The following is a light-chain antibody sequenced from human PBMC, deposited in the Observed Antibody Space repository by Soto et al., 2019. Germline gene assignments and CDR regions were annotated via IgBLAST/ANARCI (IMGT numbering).Light chain of an antibody. Sequence: EIVLTQSPGTLSLSPGERATLSCRASQSVSSSYLAWYQQKPGQAPRLLIYGASGRATGIPDRFSGSGSGTDLTLTINRLEPEDFAVYYCQQYCSSPPVTFGQGTRLEIK. J-gene: IGKJ5*01. CDR2: GAS. CDR3: QQYCSSPPVT. V-gene: IGKV3-20*01. CDR1: QSVSSSY.